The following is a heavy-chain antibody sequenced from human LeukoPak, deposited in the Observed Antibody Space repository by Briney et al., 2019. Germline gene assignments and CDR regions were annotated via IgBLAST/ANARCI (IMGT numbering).Heavy chain of an antibody. CDR2: ISWNSGSI. CDR1: GFTFDDYA. V-gene: IGHV3-9*01. Sequence: PGRSLRLSCAASGFTFDDYAMPWVRQAPGKGLEWVSGISWNSGSIGYADSVKGRFTISRDNAKNSLYLQMNSLRAEDTALYYCAKASRIPLLWFGEASNGMDVWGQGTTVTVSS. J-gene: IGHJ6*02. D-gene: IGHD3-10*01. CDR3: AKASRIPLLWFGEASNGMDV.